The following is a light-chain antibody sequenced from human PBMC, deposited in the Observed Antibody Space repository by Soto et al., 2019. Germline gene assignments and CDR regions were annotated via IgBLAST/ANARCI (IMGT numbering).Light chain of an antibody. CDR3: AAWDDSLKEV. J-gene: IGLJ3*02. Sequence: QSVLTRPPSASGTPGQRVTISCSGSSSNIGSNYVYWYQQLPGTAPKLLIYRNNQRPSGVPDRFSGSKSGTSASLAISGLRSEDEADYYCAAWDDSLKEVFGGGTKVTVL. V-gene: IGLV1-47*01. CDR1: SSNIGSNY. CDR2: RNN.